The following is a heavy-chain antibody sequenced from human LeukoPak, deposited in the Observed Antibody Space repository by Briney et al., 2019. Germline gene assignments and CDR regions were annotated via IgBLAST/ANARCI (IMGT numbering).Heavy chain of an antibody. Sequence: GRSLTLARAPSAPTVSSKYMSCVSHAPGNGLEWVSLIFGGGSTYYADAVKGRFTISRHNSKNTLHLQMHSLRVEDTAVYYCATARSSELLWDYAMDVWGQGTTVTVSS. CDR3: ATARSSELLWDYAMDV. CDR1: APTVSSKY. V-gene: IGHV3-53*04. D-gene: IGHD3-10*01. J-gene: IGHJ6*02. CDR2: IFGGGST.